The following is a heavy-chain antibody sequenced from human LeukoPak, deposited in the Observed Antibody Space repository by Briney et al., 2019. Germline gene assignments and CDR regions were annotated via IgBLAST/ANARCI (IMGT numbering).Heavy chain of an antibody. J-gene: IGHJ4*02. CDR1: GLSFSSYT. V-gene: IGHV3-21*04. D-gene: IGHD6-13*01. CDR3: AKMGQQQLGHHLSDY. Sequence: TAGGSLRLSCAPSGLSFSSYTIHWVRQAPGKGLEWVSSISSTSGYIHYADSVKGRFSISRDNSKNTLYLQMNSLRAEDTAVYYCAKMGQQQLGHHLSDYWGQGTLVTVSS. CDR2: ISSTSGYI.